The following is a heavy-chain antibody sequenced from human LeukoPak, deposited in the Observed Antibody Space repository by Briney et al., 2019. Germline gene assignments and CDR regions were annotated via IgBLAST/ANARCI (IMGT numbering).Heavy chain of an antibody. CDR1: GGSFGGYY. J-gene: IGHJ6*03. CDR3: AGLFDYGDSHYYYYYMDV. Sequence: SETLSLTCAVYGGSFGGYYWSWIRQPPGKGLEWIGEINHSGSTNYNPSLKSRVTMSVDTSKNQFSLKLSSVTAADTAVYYCAGLFDYGDSHYYYYYMDVWGKGTTVTVSS. CDR2: INHSGST. D-gene: IGHD4-17*01. V-gene: IGHV4-34*01.